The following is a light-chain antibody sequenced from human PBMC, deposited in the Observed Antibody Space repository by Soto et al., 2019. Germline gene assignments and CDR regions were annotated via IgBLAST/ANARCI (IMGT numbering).Light chain of an antibody. CDR3: QQRSNWPT. J-gene: IGKJ4*01. Sequence: EIVLTQSPATQSLSPVERATLSCRASQSVSSYLDWYQQKPGQAPRLLIYDASNRAPGIPARFSGSGSGTDFTLTISSLEPEDFAVYYCQQRSNWPTCGGGTKVEIK. V-gene: IGKV3-11*01. CDR2: DAS. CDR1: QSVSSY.